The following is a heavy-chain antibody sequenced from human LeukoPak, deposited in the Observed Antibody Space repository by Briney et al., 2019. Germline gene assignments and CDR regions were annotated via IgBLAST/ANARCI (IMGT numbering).Heavy chain of an antibody. CDR2: TSGNGVKT. CDR3: AKDSGWPFDY. Sequence: PGGSLRLSCAASGFTFSSYALSWVRQAPGKGLEWVSATSGNGVKTYYADSVRGRFTISRDNSKNTLYLQMNSLRAEDTAVYFCAKDSGWPFDYWGQETLVTVSS. J-gene: IGHJ4*02. D-gene: IGHD6-19*01. V-gene: IGHV3-23*01. CDR1: GFTFSSYA.